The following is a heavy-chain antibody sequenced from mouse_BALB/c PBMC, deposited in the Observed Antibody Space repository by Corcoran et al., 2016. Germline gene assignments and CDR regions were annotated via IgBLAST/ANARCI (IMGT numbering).Heavy chain of an antibody. CDR3: ASQTMITTGAFAY. V-gene: IGHV9-1*02. D-gene: IGHD2-4*01. J-gene: IGHJ3*01. Sequence: QIQLVQYGPELKKTGETVKISCKDSGYTLTNYGMNWVKQAPGKVLKWMGWINTYTGEPTYADDFKGRFAFSFETAASTAYLQINNLKNEDMATYFCASQTMITTGAFAYWGQGTLVTVSA. CDR1: GYTLTNYG. CDR2: INTYTGEP.